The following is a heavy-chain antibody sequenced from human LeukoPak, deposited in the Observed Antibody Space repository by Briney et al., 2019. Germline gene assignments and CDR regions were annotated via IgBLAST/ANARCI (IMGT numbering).Heavy chain of an antibody. CDR1: GGSIRSYF. Sequence: PSETLSLTCTVSGGSIRSYFWSWIRQPPGKGLEWIGYIYYSGSTNYNPSLKSRVTISVDMSKNQFSLKLPSVTAADTAVYYCARFIGDGYNKNFDYWGQGTLVTVSS. CDR3: ARFIGDGYNKNFDY. J-gene: IGHJ4*02. CDR2: IYYSGST. V-gene: IGHV4-59*08. D-gene: IGHD5-24*01.